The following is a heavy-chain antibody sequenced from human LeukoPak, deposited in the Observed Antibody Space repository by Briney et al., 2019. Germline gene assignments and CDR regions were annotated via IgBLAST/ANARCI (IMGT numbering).Heavy chain of an antibody. J-gene: IGHJ4*02. D-gene: IGHD3-22*01. Sequence: AGGSLRLSCAASGFTFSSYWMHWVRQAPGKGLVWVSRIHSDGSSTSYADSVRGRFTISRDDAKSTLYLQMNSLRAEDTAGYYCARSGWPYYFDYWGQGTLVTVSS. V-gene: IGHV3-74*01. CDR2: IHSDGSST. CDR3: ARSGWPYYFDY. CDR1: GFTFSSYW.